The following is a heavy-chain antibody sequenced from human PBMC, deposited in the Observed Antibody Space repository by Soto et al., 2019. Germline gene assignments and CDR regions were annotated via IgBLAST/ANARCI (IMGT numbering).Heavy chain of an antibody. Sequence: GGSLRLSCAASGFTFSSYAMHWVRQAPGKGLEWVAVISYDGSNKYYADSVKGRFTISRDNSKNTLYLQMNSLRAEDTAVYYCARAYDSSGYPDYWGQGTLVTVSS. CDR1: GFTFSSYA. CDR2: ISYDGSNK. D-gene: IGHD3-22*01. CDR3: ARAYDSSGYPDY. J-gene: IGHJ4*02. V-gene: IGHV3-30-3*01.